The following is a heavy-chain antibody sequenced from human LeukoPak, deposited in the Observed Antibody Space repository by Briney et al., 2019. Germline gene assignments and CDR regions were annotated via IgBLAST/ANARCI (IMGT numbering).Heavy chain of an antibody. CDR2: INWNGGST. V-gene: IGHV3-20*04. J-gene: IGHJ4*02. CDR3: ARPGAYESSGYFDY. D-gene: IGHD3-22*01. CDR1: GFTFDDYG. Sequence: GGSLRLSCAASGFTFDDYGMSWVRQAPGKGLEWVSGINWNGGSTGYADSVKGRFTISRDNAKNSLYLQMNSLRAEDTALYYCARPGAYESSGYFDYWGQGTLVTVSS.